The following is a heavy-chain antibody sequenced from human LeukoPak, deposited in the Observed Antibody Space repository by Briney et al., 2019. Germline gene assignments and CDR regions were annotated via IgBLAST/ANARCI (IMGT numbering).Heavy chain of an antibody. CDR1: GGSISSSSYY. CDR2: IYYSGST. V-gene: IGHV4-39*01. D-gene: IGHD3-10*01. Sequence: PSETLSLTCTVSGGSISSSSYYWGCIRQPPGKGLECIGSIYYSGSTYYNPSLKSRVTISVDTSKNQFSLKLSSVTAADTAVYYCARHKPWGQYYYGSGRGNNWFDPWGQGTLVIVSS. J-gene: IGHJ5*02. CDR3: ARHKPWGQYYYGSGRGNNWFDP.